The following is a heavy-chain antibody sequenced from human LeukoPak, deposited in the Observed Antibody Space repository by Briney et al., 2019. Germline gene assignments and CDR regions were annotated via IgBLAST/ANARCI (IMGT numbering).Heavy chain of an antibody. CDR3: ARGGYCGGNSCYLDQ. CDR2: LNPSGGST. V-gene: IGHV1-46*02. D-gene: IGHD2-2*01. J-gene: IGHJ4*02. Sequence: ASVKVSCKASGYAFNSYYIHWVRQAPGQGLEWMGILNPSGGSTSYAQKFQGRVALTRDMSTSTVYMEVTGLTSEDTAVYYCARGGYCGGNSCYLDQWGQGGLVTVFS. CDR1: GYAFNSYY.